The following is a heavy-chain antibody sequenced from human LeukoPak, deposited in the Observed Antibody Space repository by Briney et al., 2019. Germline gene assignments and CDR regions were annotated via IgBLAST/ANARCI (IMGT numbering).Heavy chain of an antibody. J-gene: IGHJ4*02. Sequence: PGGSLRLSCAASGFTFSSYSMNWVRQAPGKGLEWVSSISSSSSYIYYADSVKGRFTISRDNAKNSLYLQMNSLRAEDTAVYYCARGRVYYDSSGYQGLDYWGQGTLVTVSS. D-gene: IGHD3-22*01. V-gene: IGHV3-21*04. CDR3: ARGRVYYDSSGYQGLDY. CDR1: GFTFSSYS. CDR2: ISSSSSYI.